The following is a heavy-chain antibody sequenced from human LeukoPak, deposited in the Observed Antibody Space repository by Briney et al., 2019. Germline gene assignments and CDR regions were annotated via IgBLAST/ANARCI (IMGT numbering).Heavy chain of an antibody. CDR2: IKQDGSEK. CDR1: GFTFSSYW. CDR3: SRIVVVIGAFDI. Sequence: GGSLRLSCAASGFTFSSYWMSWVRQAPGKGLEWVANIKQDGSEKYYVDSVKGRFTISRDNAKNSLYLQMNSLRAEDTAVYYCSRIVVVIGAFDIWAKGQWSPSLQ. D-gene: IGHD3-22*01. V-gene: IGHV3-7*01. J-gene: IGHJ3*02.